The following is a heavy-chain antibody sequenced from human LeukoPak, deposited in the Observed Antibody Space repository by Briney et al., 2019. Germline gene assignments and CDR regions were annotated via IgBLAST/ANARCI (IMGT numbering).Heavy chain of an antibody. V-gene: IGHV3-30*02. CDR1: GFTFSSYG. Sequence: GGSLRLSCAASGFTFSSYGMHWVRQAPGKGLEWVAFIRYDGSNKYYADSVKGRFTISRDNSKNTLYLQMNSLRAEDTAVYYCAKERKDYYGSGSYCYFDYWGQGTLVTVSS. CDR2: IRYDGSNK. D-gene: IGHD3-10*01. J-gene: IGHJ4*02. CDR3: AKERKDYYGSGSYCYFDY.